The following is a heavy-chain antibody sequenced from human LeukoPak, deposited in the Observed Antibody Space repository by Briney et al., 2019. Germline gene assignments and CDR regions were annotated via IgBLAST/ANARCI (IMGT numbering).Heavy chain of an antibody. J-gene: IGHJ4*02. D-gene: IGHD3-10*01. CDR1: GGTFSSYA. CDR2: IIPIFGTA. CDR3: ATPGDYYGSGSPFDY. Sequence: ASVKVSCKASGGTFSSYAISWVRQAPGQGLEWMGGIIPIFGTANYAQKFQGRVTITADKSTCTAYMELSSLRSEDTAVYYCATPGDYYGSGSPFDYWGQGTLVTVSS. V-gene: IGHV1-69*06.